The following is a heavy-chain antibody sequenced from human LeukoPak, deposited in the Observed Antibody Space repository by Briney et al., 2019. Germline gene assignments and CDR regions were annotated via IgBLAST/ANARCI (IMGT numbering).Heavy chain of an antibody. CDR3: AKGAKDIVVVLSNFDP. Sequence: GRSLRLSCAASGFTFSSYGMHWVRQAPGKGLEWVAVISYDGSNKYYADSVKGRFTISRDNSKNTLYLQMYSLRAEDTAVYYCAKGAKDIVVVLSNFDPWGQGTLVTVSS. CDR1: GFTFSSYG. CDR2: ISYDGSNK. V-gene: IGHV3-30*18. D-gene: IGHD2-2*01. J-gene: IGHJ5*02.